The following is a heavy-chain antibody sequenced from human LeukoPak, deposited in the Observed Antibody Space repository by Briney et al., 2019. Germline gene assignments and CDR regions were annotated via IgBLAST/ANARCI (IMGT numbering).Heavy chain of an antibody. CDR3: ARTHEYYYDYNWIDP. CDR2: INPNSGGT. V-gene: IGHV1-2*02. Sequence: ASVKVSCKASGYTFTGYYMHWVRQAPGQGLEWMGWINPNSGGTNYAQKFQGRVTMTRDTSISTAYMELSRLRSDDTAVYYCARTHEYYYDYNWIDPWGQGTLVTVSS. CDR1: GYTFTGYY. J-gene: IGHJ5*02. D-gene: IGHD3-22*01.